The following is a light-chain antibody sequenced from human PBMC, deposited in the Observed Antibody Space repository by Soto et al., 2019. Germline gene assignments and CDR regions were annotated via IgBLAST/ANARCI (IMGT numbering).Light chain of an antibody. CDR3: QHLNTYSLT. CDR1: QGIGNS. CDR2: AAS. V-gene: IGKV1-9*01. Sequence: GARVTISCRASQGIGNSLAWYQQIPGKAPKLLIYAASTLQSGVPSRFSGSGSGTEFTLTISSLQPEDFATYCCQHLNTYSLTFGGGTKVEIK. J-gene: IGKJ4*01.